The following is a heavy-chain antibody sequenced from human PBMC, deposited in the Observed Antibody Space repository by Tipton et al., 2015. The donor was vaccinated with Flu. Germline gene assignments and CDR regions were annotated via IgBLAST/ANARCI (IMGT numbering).Heavy chain of an antibody. D-gene: IGHD3-10*01. Sequence: TLSLTCAVSGYSISSGYYWGWVRQPPGKGLEWIGTIYHSGSTYYNPSLKSRLTMSVDTSKNQFSQRLSSVTAADTAVYYCARSTYYYGSGSSDYWGQGTLVTVSS. V-gene: IGHV4-38-2*01. J-gene: IGHJ4*02. CDR1: GYSISSGYY. CDR2: IYHSGST. CDR3: ARSTYYYGSGSSDY.